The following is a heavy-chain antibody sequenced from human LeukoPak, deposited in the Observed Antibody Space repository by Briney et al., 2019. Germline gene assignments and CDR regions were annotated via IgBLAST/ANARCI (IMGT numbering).Heavy chain of an antibody. CDR2: INHSGNT. D-gene: IGHD2-2*01. J-gene: IGHJ4*02. CDR3: ARHTPGCSSTSCYVVVDY. CDR1: GGSFSGYY. V-gene: IGHV4-34*01. Sequence: NPSETLSLTCAVYGGSFSGYYWSWIRQPPGKGLEWIGEINHSGNTNYNPSLKSRVAIAVDTSKNQFSLKLRSVTAADTAVYYCARHTPGCSSTSCYVVVDYWGQGTLVTVSS.